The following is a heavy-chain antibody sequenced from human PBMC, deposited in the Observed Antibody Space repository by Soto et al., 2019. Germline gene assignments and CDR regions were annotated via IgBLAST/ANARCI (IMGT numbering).Heavy chain of an antibody. J-gene: IGHJ6*02. D-gene: IGHD3-10*01. CDR2: IYYSGST. V-gene: IGHV4-30-4*01. CDR3: ARARVSYYYYYGMDV. Sequence: SETLSLTCTVSGGSISSGDYYWSWIRQPPGKGLEWIGYIYYSGSTYYNPSLKSRVTISVDTSKNQFSLKLSSVTAADTAVYYCARARVSYYYYYGMDVWGQGTTVTVSS. CDR1: GGSISSGDYY.